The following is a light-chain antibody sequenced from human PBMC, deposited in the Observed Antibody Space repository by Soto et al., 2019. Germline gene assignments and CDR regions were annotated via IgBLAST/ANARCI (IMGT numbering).Light chain of an antibody. V-gene: IGKV1-5*01. CDR2: GAS. J-gene: IGKJ1*01. CDR3: QQYNSYSWT. CDR1: QSISSW. Sequence: DIHMTQSPSTLSASVGDRVTITCRASQSISSWLAWYQQKPGKAPKLLIYGASSLESGVPSRFSGSGSGTEFTLTIRSLQPDDFATYYCQQYNSYSWTFGQGTKV.